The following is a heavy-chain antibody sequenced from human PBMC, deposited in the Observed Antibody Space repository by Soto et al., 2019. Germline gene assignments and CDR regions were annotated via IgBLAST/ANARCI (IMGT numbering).Heavy chain of an antibody. CDR3: AKDPVRYSYGSQFDY. CDR2: ISYDGSNK. D-gene: IGHD5-18*01. Sequence: GGSLRLSCAASGFTFSSYGMHWVRQAPGKGLEWVAVISYDGSNKYYADSVKGRFTISRDNSKNTLYLQMNSLRAEDTAVYYCAKDPVRYSYGSQFDYWGQGTLVTVSS. V-gene: IGHV3-30*18. CDR1: GFTFSSYG. J-gene: IGHJ4*02.